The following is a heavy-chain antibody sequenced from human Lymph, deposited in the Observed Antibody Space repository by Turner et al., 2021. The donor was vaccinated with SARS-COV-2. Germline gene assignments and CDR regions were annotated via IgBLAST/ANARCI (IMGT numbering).Heavy chain of an antibody. CDR3: ARERDSSGWVDY. V-gene: IGHV3-30*01. CDR1: VFPFSSYA. D-gene: IGHD3-22*01. CDR2: MSYDGRDK. J-gene: IGHJ4*02. Sequence: QVQLLASWGGGVKPGGSPSSPCDASVFPFSSYAMPWVRQAPGKGLEWVAFMSYDGRDKYYADSVNGRFTYSGDNSKNTLYLQKNSLKAEDTAVYYCARERDSSGWVDYWGQGTLVTVSS.